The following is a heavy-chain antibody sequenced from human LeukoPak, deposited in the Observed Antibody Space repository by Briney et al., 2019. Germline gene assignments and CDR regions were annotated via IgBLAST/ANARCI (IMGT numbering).Heavy chain of an antibody. CDR2: IYYSGST. CDR1: GGSISSSSYY. J-gene: IGHJ4*02. CDR3: ARHESSYSNDYPYFDY. V-gene: IGHV4-39*01. Sequence: SETLSLTCTVSGGSISSSSYYRGWIRQTPGKGLEWIGSIYYSGSTYYNPSLKSRVTISVDTSKNQFSLKLSSVTAADTAVYYCARHESSYSNDYPYFDYWGQGTLVTVSS. D-gene: IGHD4-11*01.